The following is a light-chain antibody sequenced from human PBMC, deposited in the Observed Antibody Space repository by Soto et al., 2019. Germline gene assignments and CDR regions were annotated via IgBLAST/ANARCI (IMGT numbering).Light chain of an antibody. Sequence: DIQMTQSPSTLSASVGDRVTITCRASQSISSWLAWYQQKPGKAPKLLIYDVSSLESGVPSRFSGSGSGTEFPLTISSLQPDDLATYYCQQYDTFWTFGQGTKVEI. CDR3: QQYDTFWT. V-gene: IGKV1-5*01. CDR1: QSISSW. CDR2: DVS. J-gene: IGKJ1*01.